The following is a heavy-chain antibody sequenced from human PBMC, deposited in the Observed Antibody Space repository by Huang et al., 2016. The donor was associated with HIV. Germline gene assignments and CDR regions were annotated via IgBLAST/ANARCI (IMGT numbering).Heavy chain of an antibody. V-gene: IGHV4-39*01. CDR1: GGSIRSSDYH. Sequence: QLLLQESGPGLVKPSEALALTCAVSGGSIRSSDYHWGWIRQPPGKGLEWIGSIYDKGSTNYIPALKSRVTIAVDTSKNLFFLNLTSMTAADTAVYYCARHREGPVAYYSGWGSHLNYMDVWGRGRTVVVSS. D-gene: IGHD3-10*01. CDR3: ARHREGPVAYYSGWGSHLNYMDV. J-gene: IGHJ6*03. CDR2: IYDKGST.